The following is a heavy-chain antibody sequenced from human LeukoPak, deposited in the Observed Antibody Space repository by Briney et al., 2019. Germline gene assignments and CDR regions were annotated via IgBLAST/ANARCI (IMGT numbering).Heavy chain of an antibody. CDR2: ISAYNGNT. V-gene: IGHV1-18*01. Sequence: ASVKVSCKASGYTFTRYGISWVRQAPGQGLEWMGWISAYNGNTNYAPKLQGRVTMTTDTSTSTAYMELRSLRSDDTAVYYCAREDCSGGSCYSLSLTPVFHVFDIWGQGTMVTVSS. D-gene: IGHD2-15*01. CDR1: GYTFTRYG. CDR3: AREDCSGGSCYSLSLTPVFHVFDI. J-gene: IGHJ3*02.